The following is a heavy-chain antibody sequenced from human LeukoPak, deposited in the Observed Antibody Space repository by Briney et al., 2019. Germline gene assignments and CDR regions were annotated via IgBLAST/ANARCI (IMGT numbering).Heavy chain of an antibody. V-gene: IGHV4-59*02. J-gene: IGHJ6*02. CDR1: GDSVRSYY. CDR3: VRDSRYGSGWFEDGLDF. D-gene: IGHD6-13*01. CDR2: INDRGST. Sequence: SETLSLTCTVSGDSVRSYYWSWIRQPPGQGLEWRGHINDRGSTNYNPSLQGRVTISIDTSKNQFSLKVNSVTAADTAVYYCVRDSRYGSGWFEDGLDFWGQGTTVTVSS.